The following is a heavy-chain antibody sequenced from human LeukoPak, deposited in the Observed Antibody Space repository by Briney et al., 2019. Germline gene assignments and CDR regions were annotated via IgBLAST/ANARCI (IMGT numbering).Heavy chain of an antibody. CDR3: ASFGDSYGHFDY. D-gene: IGHD5-18*01. V-gene: IGHV1-69*13. CDR2: IIPIFGTA. Sequence: SVKVSCKASGGTFSSYAISWVRQAPGQGLEWMGGIIPIFGTANYAQKFQGRVTITADESTSTAYMELSSLRSEDTAVCYCASFGDSYGHFDYWGQGTLVTVSS. CDR1: GGTFSSYA. J-gene: IGHJ4*02.